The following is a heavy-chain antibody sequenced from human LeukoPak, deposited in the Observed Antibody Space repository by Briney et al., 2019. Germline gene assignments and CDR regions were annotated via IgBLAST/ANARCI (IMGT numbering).Heavy chain of an antibody. CDR2: MNPNSGNT. CDR3: ASGTDIPENHSWSGYYTEDYYYYYGMDV. V-gene: IGHV1-8*01. J-gene: IGHJ6*02. CDR1: GFTFTSHV. Sequence: GASVRVSCKASGFTFTSHVYNWVRQATGQGLEWMGWMNPNSGNTGYAQKFQGRVTMTRDTSITTVYMELSSLTSEDTAVYYCASGTDIPENHSWSGYYTEDYYYYYGMDVWGQGTTVTVSS. D-gene: IGHD3-3*02.